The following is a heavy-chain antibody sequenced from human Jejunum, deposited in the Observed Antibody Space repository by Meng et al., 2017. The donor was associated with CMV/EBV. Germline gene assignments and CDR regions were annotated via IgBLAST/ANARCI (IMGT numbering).Heavy chain of an antibody. CDR1: GYSVGSGSY. J-gene: IGHJ4*02. D-gene: IGHD6-6*01. CDR3: VREQFLTGSSVDY. Sequence: SGYSVGSGSYWAWFRQTPGKGLEWLGSVYQSGTTFYNPSIVSRVSLSMDTSKNQFSLKLTSVTAADTAVYYCVREQFLTGSSVDYWGQGMLVTVSS. V-gene: IGHV4-38-2*02. CDR2: VYQSGTT.